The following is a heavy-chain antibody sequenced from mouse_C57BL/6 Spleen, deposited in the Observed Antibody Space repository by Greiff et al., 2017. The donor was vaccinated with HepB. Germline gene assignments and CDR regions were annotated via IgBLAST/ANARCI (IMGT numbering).Heavy chain of an antibody. Sequence: QVQLQQPGAELVNPGASVNLSCKASGYTLTSYWMHWVKQRPGQGLEWIGEINPSNGRTNYNEKFKSKATLTEDKSSSTAYMQLSSPTSEDSAVYYCARLLINLDYWGQGTTLTVSS. CDR2: INPSNGRT. D-gene: IGHD2-1*01. CDR1: GYTLTSYW. CDR3: ARLLINLDY. V-gene: IGHV1S81*02. J-gene: IGHJ2*01.